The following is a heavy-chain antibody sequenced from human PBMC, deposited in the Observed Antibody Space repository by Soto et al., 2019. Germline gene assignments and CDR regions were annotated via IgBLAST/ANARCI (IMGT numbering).Heavy chain of an antibody. D-gene: IGHD2-15*01. CDR2: INPNSGGT. CDR3: ARYCSGGSCYGYGMDV. CDR1: GYTFTGYY. Sequence: ASVMVSCKASGYTFTGYYMHWVRQAPGQGLEWMGWINPNSGGTNYAQKFQGWVTMTRDTSISTAYMELSRLRSDDTAVYYCARYCSGGSCYGYGMDVWGQGTTVTVSS. V-gene: IGHV1-2*04. J-gene: IGHJ6*02.